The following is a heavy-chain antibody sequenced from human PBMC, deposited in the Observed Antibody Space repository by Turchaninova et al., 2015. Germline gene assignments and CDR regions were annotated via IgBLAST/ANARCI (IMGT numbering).Heavy chain of an antibody. CDR3: ASRWDY. J-gene: IGHJ4*02. CDR2: ISRGRSTI. Sequence: EVQLVESGGGLVQPGGSLRLSCAASGFTFSDYEMNWVRPAPGKGLEWISYISRGRSTINYADSVKGRFTISGDNAKNSLYLQMNSLKAGDTAVYYCASRWDYWGQGTLVTVSS. V-gene: IGHV3-48*03. CDR1: GFTFSDYE. D-gene: IGHD2-15*01.